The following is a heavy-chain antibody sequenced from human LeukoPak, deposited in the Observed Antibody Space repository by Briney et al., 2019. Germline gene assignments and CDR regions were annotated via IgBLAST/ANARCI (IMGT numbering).Heavy chain of an antibody. J-gene: IGHJ6*02. CDR3: ARDRMGAGDYVPYYYYGMDV. Sequence: GGSLRLSCAASGFTFSSYAMHWVRQAPGKGLEWVAVISYDGSNKYYADSVKGRFTISRDNSKNTLYLQMNSLRAEDTAVYYCARDRMGAGDYVPYYYYGMDVRGQGTTVTVSS. D-gene: IGHD4-17*01. CDR2: ISYDGSNK. CDR1: GFTFSSYA. V-gene: IGHV3-30-3*01.